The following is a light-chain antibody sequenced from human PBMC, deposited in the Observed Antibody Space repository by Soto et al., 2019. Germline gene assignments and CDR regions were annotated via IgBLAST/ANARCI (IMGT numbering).Light chain of an antibody. V-gene: IGLV2-14*01. CDR2: ELT. CDR3: SSYTNISTRGCV. J-gene: IGLJ1*01. CDR1: SGDIGSYNR. Sequence: QSVLTQPASVSGSPGQSITISCTGTSGDIGSYNRVSWYQQHPRKTPKLIIYELTDRPSAVSNRSSGSKSGNTASLTISGLQAEDEAEYYCSSYTNISTRGCVFGSGTKVTVL.